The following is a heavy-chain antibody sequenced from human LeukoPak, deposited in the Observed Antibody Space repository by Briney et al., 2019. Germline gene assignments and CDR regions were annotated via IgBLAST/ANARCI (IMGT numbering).Heavy chain of an antibody. J-gene: IGHJ3*02. CDR1: GGSISSYY. D-gene: IGHD3-3*01. Sequence: PSETLSLTCTVSGGSISSYYWSWIRQPPGKGLEWIGYIYYSGSTNYNPSLKSRVTISVDTSKNQFSLKLSSVTAADTAVYYCARIDHDFWSGSPDAFDIWGQGTMVTVSS. CDR2: IYYSGST. V-gene: IGHV4-59*01. CDR3: ARIDHDFWSGSPDAFDI.